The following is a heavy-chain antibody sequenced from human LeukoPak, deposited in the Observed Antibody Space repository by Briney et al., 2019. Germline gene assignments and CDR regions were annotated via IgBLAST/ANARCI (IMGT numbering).Heavy chain of an antibody. CDR3: ARHWLEAAKTYSYWFDP. D-gene: IGHD5-18*01. CDR2: MHADGDS. Sequence: PSETLSLTCTVSGDSISGYFWSWIRQPAGKGLEWIGRMHADGDSNYNPSLKSRITLSLDTPENQFSLKLTSVTAADTAIYYCARHWLEAAKTYSYWFDPWGQGTLVTVSS. CDR1: GDSISGYF. V-gene: IGHV4-4*07. J-gene: IGHJ5*02.